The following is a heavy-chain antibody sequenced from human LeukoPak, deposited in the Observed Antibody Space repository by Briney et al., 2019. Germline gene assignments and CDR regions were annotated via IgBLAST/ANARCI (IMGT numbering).Heavy chain of an antibody. V-gene: IGHV3-21*01. Sequence: KPGGSLRLSCAASGFTFSRYSMNWVRQAPGKGLEWVSSISSSSSYIYYADSVKGRFTISRDNAKNSLYLQMNSLRAEDTAVYYCARDGSSGWNFGLGYWGQGTLVTVSS. CDR3: ARDGSSGWNFGLGY. CDR1: GFTFSRYS. D-gene: IGHD6-19*01. CDR2: ISSSSSYI. J-gene: IGHJ4*02.